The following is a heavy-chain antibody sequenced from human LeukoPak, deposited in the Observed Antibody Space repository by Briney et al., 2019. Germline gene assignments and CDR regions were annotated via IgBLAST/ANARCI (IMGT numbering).Heavy chain of an antibody. V-gene: IGHV1-69*06. J-gene: IGHJ4*02. D-gene: IGHD1-7*01. CDR1: GGTFSSYA. CDR2: IIPIFGTA. Sequence: SVKVSCKASGGTFSSYAISWVRQAPGQGLEWMGGIIPIFGTANYAQKFQGRVTITADKSTSTAYMELSSLRSEDTAVYYCAREWGERNWNYGYWGQGTLVTVSS. CDR3: AREWGERNWNYGY.